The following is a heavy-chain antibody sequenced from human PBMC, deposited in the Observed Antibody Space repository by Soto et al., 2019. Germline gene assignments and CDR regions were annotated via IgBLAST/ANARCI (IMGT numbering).Heavy chain of an antibody. V-gene: IGHV3-30-3*01. D-gene: IGHD3-22*01. J-gene: IGHJ5*02. CDR2: ISYDGSNK. CDR3: ARVLDEYYCDSSNWFDP. Sequence: QVQLVESGGGVVQPGRSLRLSCAASGFTFSSYAMHWVRQAPGKGLEWVAVISYDGSNKYYADSVKGRFTISRDNSNNTRYLQMNSLRAEDTAVYYCARVLDEYYCDSSNWFDPWGQGTLVTVSS. CDR1: GFTFSSYA.